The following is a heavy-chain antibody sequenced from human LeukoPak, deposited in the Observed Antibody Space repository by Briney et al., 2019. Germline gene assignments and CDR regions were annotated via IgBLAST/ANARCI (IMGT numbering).Heavy chain of an antibody. Sequence: PGRSLRLSCAASGFTFSSFGMHWVRQAPGKGLEWVAVIASHAGDAHYSDSVKGRFTISRDNSKDTLYLQMNNLGVEDTAVYYCARDRLNRADRGTDCYSAVFDYWGQGALVTVSS. CDR2: IASHAGDA. V-gene: IGHV3-30*19. CDR3: ARDRLNRADRGTDCYSAVFDY. D-gene: IGHD2-21*02. CDR1: GFTFSSFG. J-gene: IGHJ4*02.